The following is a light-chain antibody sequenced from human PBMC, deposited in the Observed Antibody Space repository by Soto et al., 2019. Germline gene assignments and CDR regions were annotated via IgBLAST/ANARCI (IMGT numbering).Light chain of an antibody. Sequence: EIVLTHSPGTLSLSPCEIATLSCRASETVSSNYLAWCQQRPGQAPRLLIYGASTRAAGIPDRFSGSGSGTDFTLTITRLEPEDSAVYFCQQYTGPPTTFGQGTRLEIK. CDR1: ETVSSNY. J-gene: IGKJ5*01. CDR2: GAS. CDR3: QQYTGPPTT. V-gene: IGKV3-20*01.